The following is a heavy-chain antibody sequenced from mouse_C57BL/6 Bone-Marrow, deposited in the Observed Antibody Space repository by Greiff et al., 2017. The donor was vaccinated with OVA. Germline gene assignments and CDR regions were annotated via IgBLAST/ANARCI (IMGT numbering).Heavy chain of an antibody. J-gene: IGHJ3*01. Sequence: VQLQQSGPGLAKPSQTLSLTCSVTGYSITSDYWNWIRKFPGNKLEYMGYISYSGSTYYNPSLNSRISITRDTSKKEYYLRWNSVTTEDTATYYCARGGNYAHAWFADWGQGTLVTVSA. CDR1: GYSITSDY. CDR2: ISYSGST. CDR3: ARGGNYAHAWFAD. V-gene: IGHV3-8*01. D-gene: IGHD2-1*01.